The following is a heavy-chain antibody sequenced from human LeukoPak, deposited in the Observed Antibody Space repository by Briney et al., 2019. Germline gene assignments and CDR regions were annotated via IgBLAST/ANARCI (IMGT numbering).Heavy chain of an antibody. CDR3: AKVLWFGESLSGPFDY. CDR1: GFTFSNSW. V-gene: IGHV3-7*01. CDR2: IKPDGSAQ. Sequence: GGSLRLSCAASGFTFSNSWMSWVRQAPGKGLEWVATIKPDGSAQYYADSVKGRFTISRDNSKNTLYLQMNSLRAEDTAVYYCAKVLWFGESLSGPFDYWGQGTLVTVSS. J-gene: IGHJ4*02. D-gene: IGHD3-10*01.